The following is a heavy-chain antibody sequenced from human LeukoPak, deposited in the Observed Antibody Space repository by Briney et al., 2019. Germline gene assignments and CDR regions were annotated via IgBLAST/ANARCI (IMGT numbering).Heavy chain of an antibody. D-gene: IGHD2-15*01. CDR3: ARARIGWFDP. Sequence: SETLSLTCTVSGGSISSGDYYWSWIRQPPGKGLGWIGYIYYSGSTYYNPSLKSRVTISVDTSKNQFSLKLSSVTAADTAVYYCARARIGWFDPWGQGTLVTVSS. J-gene: IGHJ5*02. CDR2: IYYSGST. V-gene: IGHV4-30-4*01. CDR1: GGSISSGDYY.